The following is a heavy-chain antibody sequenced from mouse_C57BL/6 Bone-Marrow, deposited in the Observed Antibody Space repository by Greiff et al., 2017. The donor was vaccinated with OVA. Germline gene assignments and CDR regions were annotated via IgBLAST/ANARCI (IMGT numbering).Heavy chain of an antibody. CDR2: IFPGSGST. V-gene: IGHV1-9*01. CDR3: ARRAAQVPFAY. Sequence: QVQLQQSGAELMKPGASVKLSCKASGYTFTGYWLEWVQQGPGQGLDWIGEIFPGSGSTNSNEKLKGTATFTADPSSNTAYMQLSSLTTEDSAIYNCARRAAQVPFAYWGQGTLVTVSA. J-gene: IGHJ3*01. CDR1: GYTFTGYW. D-gene: IGHD3-2*02.